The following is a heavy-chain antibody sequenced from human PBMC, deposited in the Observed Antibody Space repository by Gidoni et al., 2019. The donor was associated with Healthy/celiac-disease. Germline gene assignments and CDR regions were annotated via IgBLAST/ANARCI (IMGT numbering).Heavy chain of an antibody. D-gene: IGHD6-13*01. CDR2: IYHRGST. V-gene: IGHV4-38-2*01. J-gene: IGHJ4*02. Sequence: LQEDAAALVKPSETPSFTCAGSGPSISRGSCWGWPRQPPGKGLEWIGSIYHRGSTYYNPSLKRRVTISVDKYKNLFSLKLSSVTAADTAVYYCARVSAAAAASQNGVLDYWGQGTLVTVSS. CDR3: ARVSAAAAASQNGVLDY. CDR1: GPSISRGSC.